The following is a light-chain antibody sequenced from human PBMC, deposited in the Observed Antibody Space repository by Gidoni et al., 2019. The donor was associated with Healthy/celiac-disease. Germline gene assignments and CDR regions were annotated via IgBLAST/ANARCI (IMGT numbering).Light chain of an antibody. J-gene: IGKJ3*01. CDR1: QSVSSY. CDR2: DAS. Sequence: PATLSLSPGERATLSCRASQSVSSYLAWYQQKPGQAPRLLIYDASNRATGIPARFSGSGSGTDFTLTISSLEPEDFAVYYCQQRSNWPRTFGPGTKVDIK. CDR3: QQRSNWPRT. V-gene: IGKV3-11*01.